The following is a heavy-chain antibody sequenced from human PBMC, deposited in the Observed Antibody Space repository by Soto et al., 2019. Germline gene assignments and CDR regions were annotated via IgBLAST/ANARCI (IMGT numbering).Heavy chain of an antibody. D-gene: IGHD3-9*01. CDR1: GFTFSTYA. J-gene: IGHJ3*02. Sequence: EVQLLESGGGLVQPGGSLRLSCAASGFTFSTYALTWVRQAPGKGLEWVSSIGTHADTTYYVDSVKGRFSISRDNSKNTVYRQMSSLSSEDAAVYYCARPYFDVAVKDAFNIGGRGTMVTVSS. CDR3: ARPYFDVAVKDAFNI. V-gene: IGHV3-23*01. CDR2: IGTHADTT.